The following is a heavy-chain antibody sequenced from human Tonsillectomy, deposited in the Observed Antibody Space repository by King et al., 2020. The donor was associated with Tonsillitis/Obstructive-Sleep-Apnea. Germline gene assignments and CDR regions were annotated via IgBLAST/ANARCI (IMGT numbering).Heavy chain of an antibody. V-gene: IGHV1-69*04. J-gene: IGHJ4*02. CDR2: IIPIFNIA. D-gene: IGHD2-2*02. CDR1: GGPFSGYA. CDR3: VRDAGYCTTTSCYKPLDY. Sequence: QLVQSGAEVKKPGSSVKVSCKASGGPFSGYAINWVRQAPGQGLEWMGRIIPIFNIANYAQKFQGRVTITADKSTSTAYMELNSLRSEDTAMYYCVRDAGYCTTTSCYKPLDYWGQGTLVTVSS.